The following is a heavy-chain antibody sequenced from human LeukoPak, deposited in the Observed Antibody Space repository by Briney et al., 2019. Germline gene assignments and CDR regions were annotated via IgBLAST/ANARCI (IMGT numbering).Heavy chain of an antibody. J-gene: IGHJ5*02. CDR2: IYYSGST. CDR1: GGSISSYY. V-gene: IGHV4-59*01. Sequence: SETLSLTCTVSGGSISSYYWSWIRQPPGKGLEWIGYIYYSGSTNYNPSLKSRVTISVDTSKNQFSLKLSSVTAAGTAVYYCARGYDFWSGYWFDPWGQGTLVTVSS. CDR3: ARGYDFWSGYWFDP. D-gene: IGHD3-3*01.